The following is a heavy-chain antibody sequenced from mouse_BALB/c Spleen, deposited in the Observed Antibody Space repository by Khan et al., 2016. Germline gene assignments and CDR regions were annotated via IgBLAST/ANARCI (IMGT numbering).Heavy chain of an antibody. CDR3: ARSDDGYDYFDY. CDR1: GYTFTSYW. V-gene: IGHV1-7*01. J-gene: IGHJ2*01. D-gene: IGHD2-3*01. CDR2: INPSTGYT. Sequence: QVQLQQSGAELAKPGASVKMSCKASGYTFTSYWMHWVKQRPGQGLAWIGYINPSTGYTEYNQKFTDKATLTADNSSSTAYMQLRSLTSEDSAVYYCARSDDGYDYFDYWGEGTTLTVSS.